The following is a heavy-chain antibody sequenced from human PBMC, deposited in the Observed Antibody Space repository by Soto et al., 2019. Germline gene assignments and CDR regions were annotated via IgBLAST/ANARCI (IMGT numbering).Heavy chain of an antibody. CDR3: ARDLTYADYGSGIPYGMDV. D-gene: IGHD3-10*01. J-gene: IGHJ6*02. CDR2: IYYSGST. CDR1: GGSISSYY. Sequence: QVQLQESGPGLVKPSETLSLTCTVSGGSISSYYWSWIRQPPGKGLEWIGYIYYSGSTNYNPSLQRRVTIAVDTSKNQFSLKLSSVTAADTAVYYCARDLTYADYGSGIPYGMDVWGQGTTVTVSS. V-gene: IGHV4-59*01.